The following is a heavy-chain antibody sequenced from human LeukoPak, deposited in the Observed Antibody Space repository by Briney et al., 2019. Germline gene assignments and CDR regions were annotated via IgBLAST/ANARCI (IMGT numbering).Heavy chain of an antibody. CDR2: IYHSGRT. CDR3: ARRGYSYGQPYYYYYYMDV. D-gene: IGHD5-18*01. CDR1: GGSISSGNW. V-gene: IGHV4-4*02. Sequence: PSGTLSLTCAVAGGSISSGNWWAWLRQPPGEGLEWIGEIYHSGRTNYSPSLKSRVTISVDKSKNQFSLKLSSVTAADTAVYYCARRGYSYGQPYYYYYYMDVWGKGTTVTISS. J-gene: IGHJ6*03.